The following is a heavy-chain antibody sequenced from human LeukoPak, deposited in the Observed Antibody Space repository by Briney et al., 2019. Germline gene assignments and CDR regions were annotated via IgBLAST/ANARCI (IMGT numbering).Heavy chain of an antibody. CDR2: IYSGGST. V-gene: IGHV3-53*01. CDR3: ARAAMGIAAAGTT. CDR1: GGSISSNN. D-gene: IGHD6-13*01. J-gene: IGHJ3*01. Sequence: ETLSLTCAVSGGSISSNNWWSWVRQAPGKGLEWVSVIYSGGSTYYADSVKGRFTISRDNSKNTLYLQMNSLRAEDTAVYYCARAAMGIAAAGTTWGQGTMVTVSS.